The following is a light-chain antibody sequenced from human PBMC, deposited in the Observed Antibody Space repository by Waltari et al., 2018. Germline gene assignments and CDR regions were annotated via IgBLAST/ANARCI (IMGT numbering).Light chain of an antibody. J-gene: IGLJ2*01. Sequence: QSALTQPASVSGSPGQSITISCTGTSSDVGGYKYVSWYQQHPGKAPKLIIYDVNNRPSGVSKRVSGSKSANTASLTISGLQAEDEADYYCNSFTLGTALLVFGGGTKLTVL. CDR1: SSDVGGYKY. CDR3: NSFTLGTALLV. CDR2: DVN. V-gene: IGLV2-14*03.